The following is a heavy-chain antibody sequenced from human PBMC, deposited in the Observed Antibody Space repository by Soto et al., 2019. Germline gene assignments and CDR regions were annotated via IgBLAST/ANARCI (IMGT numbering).Heavy chain of an antibody. V-gene: IGHV3-23*01. CDR3: AKVSAYDSTGYYSHLAP. CDR2: IGASGSST. CDR1: GFTFSSYA. Sequence: EVQLLESGGGLVQPGGSLRLSCAASGFTFSSYALTWVRQAPGKGLEWVSVIGASGSSTFHADSVKGRFTISRDNSKTTLFLRINSLRAEDTAVYYCAKVSAYDSTGYYSHLAPWGQGTLVTVSS. J-gene: IGHJ5*02. D-gene: IGHD3-22*01.